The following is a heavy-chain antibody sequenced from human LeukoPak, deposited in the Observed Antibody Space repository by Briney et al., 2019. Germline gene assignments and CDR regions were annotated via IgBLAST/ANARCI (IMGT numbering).Heavy chain of an antibody. CDR1: GFSFNTFV. CDR3: AKDFGDYSGWILDH. Sequence: GGSLRLSCAASGFSFNTFVMHWARQAPGKGVGWVAVTAHDESQKYYSDSVNGRFTIFRDNSKNTLFLQMNSLRPDDTAIYYCAKDFGDYSGWILDHWGQGTLVTVST. V-gene: IGHV3-30*18. J-gene: IGHJ4*02. D-gene: IGHD6-19*01. CDR2: TAHDESQK.